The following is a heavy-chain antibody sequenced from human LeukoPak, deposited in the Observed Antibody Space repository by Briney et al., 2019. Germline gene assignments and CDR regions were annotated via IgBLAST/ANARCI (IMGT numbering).Heavy chain of an antibody. J-gene: IGHJ4*02. V-gene: IGHV4-59*01. CDR3: ARGIITTVATFDY. Sequence: PSETLSLTCTVSGGSISSYYWSWIRQPPGKGLEWIGYIYYSGSTNYNPSLKSRVTISVDTSKNQFSLRLSSVTAADTAVYFCARGIITTVATFDYWGQGTLVTVSS. CDR1: GGSISSYY. D-gene: IGHD4-17*01. CDR2: IYYSGST.